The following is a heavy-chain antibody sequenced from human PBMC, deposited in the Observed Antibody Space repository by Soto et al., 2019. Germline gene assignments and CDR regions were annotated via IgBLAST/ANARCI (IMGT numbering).Heavy chain of an antibody. D-gene: IGHD3-16*01. CDR2: IIPIFDEP. Sequence: QVQLVQSGAEERKTGSAVRVSCKASGGTFNMYAMNWVRQAPGQGLEWMAGIIPIFDEPTYAQQFQGRVTITVDESTSTAYMELTSLRSEDTAMYYCTRSIWSGGVMGGFDYWGQGTLVTVAS. V-gene: IGHV1-69*01. CDR3: TRSIWSGGVMGGFDY. J-gene: IGHJ4*02. CDR1: GGTFNMYA.